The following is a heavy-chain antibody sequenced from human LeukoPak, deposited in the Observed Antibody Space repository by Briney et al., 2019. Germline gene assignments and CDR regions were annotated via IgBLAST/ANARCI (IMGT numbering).Heavy chain of an antibody. J-gene: IGHJ5*02. D-gene: IGHD3-16*01. CDR3: AKSPSGRGGYNWFDP. CDR1: GGSLSGYY. CDR2: VYTSGST. Sequence: SETLSLTCTVSGGSLSGYYWSWIRQPAGEGLEWIGRVYTSGSTNYNPSLKSRVTMSIDTSKNQFSLNLSSVTAADTAVYYCAKSPSGRGGYNWFDPWGQGTLVTVSS. V-gene: IGHV4-4*07.